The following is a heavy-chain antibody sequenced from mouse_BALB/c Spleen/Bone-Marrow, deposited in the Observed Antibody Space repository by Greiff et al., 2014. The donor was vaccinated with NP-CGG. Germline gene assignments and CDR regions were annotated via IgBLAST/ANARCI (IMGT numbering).Heavy chain of an antibody. CDR3: ARKANYTTWWYFDV. CDR1: GYSFSGYN. D-gene: IGHD2-12*01. J-gene: IGHJ1*01. Sequence: EVQLQQSGPGLEKPGASVKISCKASGYSFSGYNLNWVKQNSGKSLEWIGNIDPYYGDTTYNQKLTRKATLTVDRSSSTAYIQLKSLTSQDAAVYYCARKANYTTWWYFDVWGAGTTVTVSS. V-gene: IGHV1-39*01. CDR2: IDPYYGDT.